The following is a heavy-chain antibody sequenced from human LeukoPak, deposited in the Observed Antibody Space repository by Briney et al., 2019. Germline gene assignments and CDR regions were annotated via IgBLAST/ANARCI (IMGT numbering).Heavy chain of an antibody. D-gene: IGHD3-16*01. J-gene: IGHJ4*02. V-gene: IGHV4-34*01. CDR2: INHSGST. CDR3: ARGPRRGRYFDY. CDR1: GGSFSGYY. Sequence: PSETLSLTCAVYGGSFSGYYWSWIRQPPGKGLDWIGEINHSGSTNYNPSLKSRVTISVDTSKNQFSLKLSSVTAADTAVYYCARGPRRGRYFDYWGQGTLVTVSS.